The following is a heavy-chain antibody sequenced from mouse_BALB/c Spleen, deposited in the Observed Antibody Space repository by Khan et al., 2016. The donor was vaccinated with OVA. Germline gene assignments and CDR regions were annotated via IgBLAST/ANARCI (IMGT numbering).Heavy chain of an antibody. V-gene: IGHV5-6*01. CDR2: VSTGGHYT. CDR3: ARLAYYYDSEGFAY. Sequence: VELVESGGDVVKPGGSLKLSCAASGFTFSTYGMSWVRQTPDKRLEWVATVSTGGHYTYYPDTVKGRFTISSDNAKNTLYLQMSSLKSEDTAMFYCARLAYYYDSEGFAYWGQGTLVTVSA. J-gene: IGHJ3*01. CDR1: GFTFSTYG. D-gene: IGHD1-1*01.